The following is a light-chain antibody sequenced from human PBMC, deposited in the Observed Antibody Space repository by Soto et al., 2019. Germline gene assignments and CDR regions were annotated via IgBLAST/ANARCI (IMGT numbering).Light chain of an antibody. Sequence: EIVLTQSPGTLSLSPGERATLSCGASQSIASTYVAWYLQKPGQAPRLLIYGASNRAAGTPDRFSGSGSGTDFTLTISRLDPEDFAVYYCQQYGSSPITFGQGTRLEIK. J-gene: IGKJ5*01. CDR1: QSIASTY. CDR3: QQYGSSPIT. V-gene: IGKV3-20*01. CDR2: GAS.